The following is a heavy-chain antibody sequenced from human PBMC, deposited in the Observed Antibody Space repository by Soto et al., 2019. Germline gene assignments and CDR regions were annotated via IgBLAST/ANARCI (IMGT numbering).Heavy chain of an antibody. CDR1: GYTFTSYA. D-gene: IGHD1-26*01. CDR2: INAGNGNT. CDR3: ASLSGSYTDYYYYGMDV. V-gene: IGHV1-3*01. Sequence: GASVKVSCKASGYTFTSYAMHWVRQAPGQRLEWMGWINAGNGNTKYSQKFQGRVTITRDTSASTAYMELSSLRSEDTAVYYCASLSGSYTDYYYYGMDVWGPGTTVTVSS. J-gene: IGHJ6*02.